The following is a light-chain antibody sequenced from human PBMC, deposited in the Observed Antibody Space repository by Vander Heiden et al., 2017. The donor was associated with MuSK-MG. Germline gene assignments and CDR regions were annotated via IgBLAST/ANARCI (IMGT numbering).Light chain of an antibody. Sequence: DIQMTQSPSSLSASVGDRVTITCRASQSISSYLNWYQQKPGKPPNLLIYAASTLQAGVPSRFSGSGSGTDFTLTISSLQPEDFATYYCQQSDISPRTFGQGTKVXIK. CDR1: QSISSY. V-gene: IGKV1-39*01. CDR3: QQSDISPRT. CDR2: AAS. J-gene: IGKJ1*01.